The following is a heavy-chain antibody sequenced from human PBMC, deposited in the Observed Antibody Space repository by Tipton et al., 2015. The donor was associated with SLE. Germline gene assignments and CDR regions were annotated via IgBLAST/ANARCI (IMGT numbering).Heavy chain of an antibody. V-gene: IGHV3-48*01. CDR3: ARPHPTLHYDSSGYKSAFDI. CDR1: GFTFSAYD. D-gene: IGHD3-22*01. CDR2: ISDSGSTI. J-gene: IGHJ3*02. Sequence: SLRLSCAASGFTFSAYDMNWLRQTAGTALEWLSYISDSGSTIYYADSVKGRFTISRDNDKNSVFLQMNSLRSEDTAVYYCARPHPTLHYDSSGYKSAFDIWGQGTTVTVSS.